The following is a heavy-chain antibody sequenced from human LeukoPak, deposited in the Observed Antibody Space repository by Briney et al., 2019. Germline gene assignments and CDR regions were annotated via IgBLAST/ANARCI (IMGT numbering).Heavy chain of an antibody. CDR3: ARVSSGQQWLAFDY. CDR2: IKPDGKMT. V-gene: IGHV3-74*01. D-gene: IGHD6-19*01. CDR1: GFTFSNFW. J-gene: IGHJ4*02. Sequence: GSLTLSCAASGFTFSNFWMHWVRQVPGKGLVSVPRIKPDGKMTDYADSVRGRFTVSRDDAQNTLFLHMSSLRTDDTAVYYCARVSSGQQWLAFDYWGQGILVTVSS.